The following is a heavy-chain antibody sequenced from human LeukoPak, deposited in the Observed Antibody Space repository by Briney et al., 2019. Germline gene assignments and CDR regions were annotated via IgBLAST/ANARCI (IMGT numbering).Heavy chain of an antibody. CDR3: ASPSGGGYDWWGETFDY. D-gene: IGHD5-12*01. CDR1: GFTFSSYA. CDR2: ISYDGSNK. V-gene: IGHV3-30*04. Sequence: PGGSLRLSCAASGFTFSSYAMHWVRQAPGKGLEWVAVISYDGSNKYYADSVKSRFTISRDNSKNTLYLQMNSLRAEDTAVYYCASPSGGGYDWWGETFDYWGQGTLVTVSS. J-gene: IGHJ4*02.